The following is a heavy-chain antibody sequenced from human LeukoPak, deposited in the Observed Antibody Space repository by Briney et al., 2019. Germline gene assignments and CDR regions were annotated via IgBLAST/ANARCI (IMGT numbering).Heavy chain of an antibody. CDR3: ARDNGYGLIDY. CDR2: IYYSGST. Sequence: SETLSLTCTVSGDSISSYCWSWIRQPPGKGLEWIAYIYYSGSTNYNPSLKSRVTISVDTSKNQFSLHLSSVTAADTAMYYCARDNGYGLIDYWGQGTLVTVSS. J-gene: IGHJ4*02. CDR1: GDSISSYC. D-gene: IGHD5-12*01. V-gene: IGHV4-59*01.